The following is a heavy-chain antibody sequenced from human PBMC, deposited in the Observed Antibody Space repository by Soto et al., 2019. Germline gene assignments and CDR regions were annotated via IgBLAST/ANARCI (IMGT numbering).Heavy chain of an antibody. V-gene: IGHV5-10-1*01. Sequence: GESLKISCKGSGYSFTSYWISWVRQMPGKGLEWMGRIDPSDSYTNYSPSFQGHVTISADKSISTAYLQWSSLKASDTAMYYCARHVSGRFYYYYYGMDVWGQGTTVTVSS. CDR3: ARHVSGRFYYYYYGMDV. CDR2: IDPSDSYT. D-gene: IGHD3-3*01. CDR1: GYSFTSYW. J-gene: IGHJ6*02.